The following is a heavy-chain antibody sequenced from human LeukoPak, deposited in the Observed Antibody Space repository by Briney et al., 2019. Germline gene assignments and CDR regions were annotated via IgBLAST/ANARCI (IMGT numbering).Heavy chain of an antibody. J-gene: IGHJ6*02. CDR3: ASWGPYYYYGMDV. D-gene: IGHD3-16*01. CDR2: MNPNSGNT. CDR1: GYTVSSYD. V-gene: IGHV1-8*01. Sequence: ASVKVSCKASGYTVSSYDINWVRQATGQGLEWRGWMNPNSGNTGYAQKFQGRVTMTRNTSISTADMELTSLRSEDTAVYYCASWGPYYYYGMDVWGQGTTVTVSS.